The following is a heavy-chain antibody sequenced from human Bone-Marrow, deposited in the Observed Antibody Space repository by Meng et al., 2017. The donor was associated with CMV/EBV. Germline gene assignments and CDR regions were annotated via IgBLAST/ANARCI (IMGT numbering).Heavy chain of an antibody. J-gene: IGHJ6*02. D-gene: IGHD3-3*01. CDR2: ISGSGGST. Sequence: GGSLRRSCAASGFTFSSYAMSWVRQAPGKGLVWVSAISGSGGSTYYADSVKGRFTISRDNSKNTLYLQMNSLGAEDTAVYYCAKGTEQRDYDFWSGFSQYYYYGMDVWGQGTTVTVSS. CDR1: GFTFSSYA. V-gene: IGHV3-23*01. CDR3: AKGTEQRDYDFWSGFSQYYYYGMDV.